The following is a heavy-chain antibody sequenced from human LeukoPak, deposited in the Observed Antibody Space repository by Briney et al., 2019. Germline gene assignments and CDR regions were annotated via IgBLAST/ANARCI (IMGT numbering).Heavy chain of an antibody. J-gene: IGHJ6*03. Sequence: PSETLSLTCTVSGRSISSYYWSWIRQPAGKGLEWIGRIYTSGSTNYNPSLKSRVTMSVDTSKNQFSLKLSSVTAADTAVYYCARERPAYGDYGDYYYYYMDVWGKGTTVTISS. CDR3: ARERPAYGDYGDYYYYYMDV. V-gene: IGHV4-4*07. CDR1: GRSISSYY. CDR2: IYTSGST. D-gene: IGHD4-17*01.